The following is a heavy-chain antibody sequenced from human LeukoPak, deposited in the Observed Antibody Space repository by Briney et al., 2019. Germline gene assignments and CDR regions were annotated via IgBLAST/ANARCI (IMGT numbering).Heavy chain of an antibody. Sequence: AETLSLTCTLSGGSISTYYWSWIRQPPGKGLEWIGYIYHSGSTNYNPSLKSRVTISVDTSKNQFSLKLSSVTAADTAVYYCARGGGYASPIGYWGQGALVTVSS. CDR3: ARGGGYASPIGY. V-gene: IGHV4-59*01. D-gene: IGHD5-12*01. CDR1: GGSISTYY. CDR2: IYHSGST. J-gene: IGHJ4*02.